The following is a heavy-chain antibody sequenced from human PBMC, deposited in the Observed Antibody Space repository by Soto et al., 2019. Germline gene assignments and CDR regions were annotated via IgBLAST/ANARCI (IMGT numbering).Heavy chain of an antibody. CDR3: ATDYSSTGYGLVY. CDR2: IWSDGSNE. J-gene: IGHJ4*02. D-gene: IGHD6-19*01. Sequence: GGSLRLSCAASGFTFSSYGMHWVRQAPGKGLEWVAVIWSDGSNEYYADSVKGRFTISRDNSKNTLYLQMSSLRVEDTAVYYCATDYSSTGYGLVYWGQGALVTVSS. V-gene: IGHV3-33*01. CDR1: GFTFSSYG.